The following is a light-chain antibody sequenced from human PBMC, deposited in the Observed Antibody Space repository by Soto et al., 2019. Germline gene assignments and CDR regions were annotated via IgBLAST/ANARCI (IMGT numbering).Light chain of an antibody. Sequence: DILMTQSPSSLSAPEGAIAAITSGASQSISSSLNWYQWKPGKAPKLLIYAASSLQSGVPSRFSGSGSGTDFTLTISSLQPEDFATYYCQQSYSTPITFGQGTGLEIK. J-gene: IGKJ5*01. V-gene: IGKV1-39*01. CDR1: QSISSS. CDR3: QQSYSTPIT. CDR2: AAS.